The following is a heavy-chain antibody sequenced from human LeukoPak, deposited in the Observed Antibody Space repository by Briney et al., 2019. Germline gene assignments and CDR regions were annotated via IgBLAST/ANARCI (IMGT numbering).Heavy chain of an antibody. Sequence: SETLSLTCTVSSASISNYYWTWIRQPAGKRLEWIGRIYTSGSTNYNPSLKSRVAISVDTSNNQFSLRLSSVTAADTAVYYCARILATIEGQCFFDYWGQGILVTVSS. CDR3: ARILATIEGQCFFDY. CDR2: IYTSGST. J-gene: IGHJ4*02. D-gene: IGHD5-12*01. CDR1: SASISNYY. V-gene: IGHV4-4*07.